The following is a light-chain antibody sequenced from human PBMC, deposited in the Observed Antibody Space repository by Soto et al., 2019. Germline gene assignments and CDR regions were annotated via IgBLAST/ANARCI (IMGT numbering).Light chain of an antibody. CDR1: QSISAW. Sequence: DIHMTQSPSTLSASVGERVTITCRASQSISAWLAWYQQKPGKAPKLLIYKASNVESGVPSRFSGSGSGTEFTLTISSLQPDDFATYYCQQYHSYPLTLGQGTRLEIK. V-gene: IGKV1-5*03. CDR2: KAS. CDR3: QQYHSYPLT. J-gene: IGKJ5*01.